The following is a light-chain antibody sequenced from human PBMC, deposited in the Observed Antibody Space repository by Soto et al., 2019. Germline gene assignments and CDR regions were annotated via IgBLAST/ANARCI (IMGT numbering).Light chain of an antibody. CDR1: QTIVHSGGIAY. Sequence: VAMSHFPLSRPATLVLPASIAGGSNQTIVHSGGIAYFSWFQQRPGRSPRRLIYKVSNRDSGVPARFSGSGSGTDIALKISRVEAEEVGVYYCMQGTHWPITFGQGTRLEI. CDR2: KVS. V-gene: IGKV2-30*02. J-gene: IGKJ5*01. CDR3: MQGTHWPIT.